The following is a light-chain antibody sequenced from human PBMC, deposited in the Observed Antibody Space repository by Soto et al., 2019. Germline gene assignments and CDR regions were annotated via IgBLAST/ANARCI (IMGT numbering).Light chain of an antibody. Sequence: DIQMTQSPSTLSASVGDRVTITCRASQSISSWLAWYQQKPGKAPKVLIYKASSLESGVPSRFSGSGSGTEFTLTISSLQPDDFATYYCQQYNSYWTFGQGTKVKIK. CDR3: QQYNSYWT. J-gene: IGKJ1*01. V-gene: IGKV1-5*03. CDR1: QSISSW. CDR2: KAS.